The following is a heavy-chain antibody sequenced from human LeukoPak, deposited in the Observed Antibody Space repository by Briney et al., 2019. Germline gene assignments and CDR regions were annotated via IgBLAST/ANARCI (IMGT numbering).Heavy chain of an antibody. V-gene: IGHV3-30*02. J-gene: IGHJ4*02. CDR3: AKDRRDYGDYGLDY. CDR2: IRHHGMNE. Sequence: GGSLRLSCAASGFTFSSFGMHWVRQTPIKGLEWVAFIRHHGMNESYVDSVKGRFTISRDNSKHTLYLQMNSLRVEDTAVYYCAKDRRDYGDYGLDYWGQGTLVTVSS. CDR1: GFTFSSFG. D-gene: IGHD4-17*01.